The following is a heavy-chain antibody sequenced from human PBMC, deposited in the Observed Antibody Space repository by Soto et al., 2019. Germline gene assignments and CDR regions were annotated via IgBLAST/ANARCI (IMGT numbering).Heavy chain of an antibody. CDR3: ARAGPIERTESGYYYMDV. CDR2: INPNSGGT. CDR1: GYRNTGYY. V-gene: IGHV1-2*04. J-gene: IGHJ6*03. D-gene: IGHD1-1*01. Sequence: KASGYRNTGYYGHRVSQATEQGLEWMGWINPNSGGTNYAQKFQGWVTMTRDTSISTAYMELSRLRSDDTAVYYCARAGPIERTESGYYYMDVWGKGTTVTVSS.